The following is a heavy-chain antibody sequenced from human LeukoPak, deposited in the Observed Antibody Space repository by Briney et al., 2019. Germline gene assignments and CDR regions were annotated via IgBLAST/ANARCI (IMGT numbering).Heavy chain of an antibody. Sequence: PSETLSLTYAVSGGSISSSNWWSWVRQPPGKGLEWIGEIYHSGNTNYNPSPKSRVTISVDKSKNQFSLKLSSVTAAETAVYYCASLGELLSSFDYWGQGTLVTVSS. D-gene: IGHD1-26*01. CDR3: ASLGELLSSFDY. CDR1: GGSISSSNW. V-gene: IGHV4-4*02. CDR2: IYHSGNT. J-gene: IGHJ4*02.